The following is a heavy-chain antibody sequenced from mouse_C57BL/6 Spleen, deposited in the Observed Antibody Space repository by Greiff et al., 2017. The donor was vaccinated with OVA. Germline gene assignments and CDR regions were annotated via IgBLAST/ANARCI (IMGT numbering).Heavy chain of an antibody. CDR2: IYPGDGDT. Sequence: QVQLQQSGAELVKPGASVKISCKASGYAFSSYWMNWVKQRPGKGLEWIGQIYPGDGDTNYNGKFKGKATLTADKSSSTAYMQLSSLTSEDSAVYFCARSDYDGSSYGDYAMDYWGQGTSVTVSS. D-gene: IGHD1-1*01. J-gene: IGHJ4*01. CDR3: ARSDYDGSSYGDYAMDY. V-gene: IGHV1-80*01. CDR1: GYAFSSYW.